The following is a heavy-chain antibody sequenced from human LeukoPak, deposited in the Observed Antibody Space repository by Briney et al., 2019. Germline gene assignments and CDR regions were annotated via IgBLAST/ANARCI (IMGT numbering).Heavy chain of an antibody. Sequence: GGSLRLSCAASGFTFSSYWMHWVRQAPGKGLVWVSRINSDGSSTSYADSVKGRFTISRDNAKNTLYLQMNSLRAEDTAVYYCARGRAAVAGYYMDVWGKGTTVTVSS. D-gene: IGHD6-19*01. V-gene: IGHV3-74*01. CDR1: GFTFSSYW. CDR2: INSDGSST. J-gene: IGHJ6*03. CDR3: ARGRAAVAGYYMDV.